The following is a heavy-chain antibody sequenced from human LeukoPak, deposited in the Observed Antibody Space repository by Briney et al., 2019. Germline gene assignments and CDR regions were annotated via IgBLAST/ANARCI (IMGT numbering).Heavy chain of an antibody. CDR2: ISGGGDAT. J-gene: IGHJ4*02. V-gene: IGHV3-23*01. D-gene: IGHD2-15*01. CDR3: AKDSPVATR. Sequence: GGSLRLSCAASGFNFNNHAMSWVRQAPGKGLEWVSAISGGGDATKYADSVKGRFTISRDNSKNTLSLQMNSLRAEDTAVYYCAKDSPVATRWGQGTLVTVSS. CDR1: GFNFNNHA.